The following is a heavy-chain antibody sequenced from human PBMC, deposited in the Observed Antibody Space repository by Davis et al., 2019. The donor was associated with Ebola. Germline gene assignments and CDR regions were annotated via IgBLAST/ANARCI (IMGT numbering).Heavy chain of an antibody. V-gene: IGHV4-34*01. CDR3: ARMGGSGSYRVGYMDV. J-gene: IGHJ6*03. CDR1: GGSFSGYY. D-gene: IGHD3-10*01. CDR2: INHSGST. Sequence: PSETLSLTCAVYGGSFSGYYWSWIRQPPGKGLEWIGEINHSGSTNYNPSLKSRVTISVDTSKNQFSLKLSSVTAADTAVYYCARMGGSGSYRVGYMDVWGKGTTVTVSS.